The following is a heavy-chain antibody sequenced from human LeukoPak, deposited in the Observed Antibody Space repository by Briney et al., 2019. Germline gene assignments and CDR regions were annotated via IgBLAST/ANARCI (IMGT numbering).Heavy chain of an antibody. D-gene: IGHD5-12*01. CDR3: AKGGSNSGYDFLAWPYYYYYMDV. V-gene: IGHV3-23*01. Sequence: GGSLRLSCAASGFTFSSYAMSWVRQAPGKGLEWVSAISGSGGSTYYADSVKGRLTISRDNSKNTLYLQMNSLRAEDTAVYYCAKGGSNSGYDFLAWPYYYYYMDVWGKGTTVTVSS. CDR2: ISGSGGST. CDR1: GFTFSSYA. J-gene: IGHJ6*03.